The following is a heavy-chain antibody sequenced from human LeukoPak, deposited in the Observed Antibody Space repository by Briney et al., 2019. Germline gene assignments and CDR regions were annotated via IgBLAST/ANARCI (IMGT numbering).Heavy chain of an antibody. CDR2: IYHSGSP. Sequence: SETLSLTCAVSGGSISSNNWWGWVRQPPGKGLECLGEIYHSGSPNYNPSLKSRVTISVDRSKNQFSLKLSSVTAADTAVYYCARALYDSSGYYYAHWGQGTLVTVSS. D-gene: IGHD3-22*01. CDR1: GGSISSNNW. CDR3: ARALYDSSGYYYAH. J-gene: IGHJ4*02. V-gene: IGHV4-4*02.